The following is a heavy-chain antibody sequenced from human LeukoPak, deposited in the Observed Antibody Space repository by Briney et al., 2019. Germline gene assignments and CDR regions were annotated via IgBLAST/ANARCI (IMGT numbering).Heavy chain of an antibody. D-gene: IGHD2-2*01. Sequence: GGSLRLSCAASGFTFSSYWMSWVRQAPGTGLEWVANIKQDGSEKYYVDSMKGRFTISRDNAKNSLYLQMNSLRTEDTALYYCAKDILNVVVVPAAITDGMDVWGQGTTVTVSS. J-gene: IGHJ6*02. V-gene: IGHV3-7*03. CDR1: GFTFSSYW. CDR3: AKDILNVVVVPAAITDGMDV. CDR2: IKQDGSEK.